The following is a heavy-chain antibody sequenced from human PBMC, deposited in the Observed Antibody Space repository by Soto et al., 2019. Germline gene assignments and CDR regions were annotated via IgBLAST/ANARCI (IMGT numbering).Heavy chain of an antibody. Sequence: SQTLSLTCAISGDSVSSNSAAWNWIRQSPSRGLEWLGRTYYRSKWYNDYAVSVKSRITINPDTSKNQFSLQLNSVTPEDTAVYYCARDKRDLRFLGWSYYFDYWGQGTLVTVSS. CDR2: TYYRSKWYN. CDR1: GDSVSSNSAA. CDR3: ARDKRDLRFLGWSYYFDY. D-gene: IGHD3-3*01. V-gene: IGHV6-1*01. J-gene: IGHJ4*02.